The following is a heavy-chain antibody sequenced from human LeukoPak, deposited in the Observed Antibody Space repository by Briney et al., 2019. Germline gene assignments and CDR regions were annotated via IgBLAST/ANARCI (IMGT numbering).Heavy chain of an antibody. CDR3: ATDFQVVPDFAYAQYFEH. CDR1: GYTLTELS. J-gene: IGHJ1*01. CDR2: FYPEDGET. D-gene: IGHD2-2*01. V-gene: IGHV1-24*01. Sequence: ASVKVSCKVSGYTLTELSMHWVRQAPGKGLEWMGVFYPEDGETIYAQTFQGRVTMTEDTSTDTAYMELSSLRSEDTAVYYCATDFQVVPDFAYAQYFEHWGQGTLVTVSS.